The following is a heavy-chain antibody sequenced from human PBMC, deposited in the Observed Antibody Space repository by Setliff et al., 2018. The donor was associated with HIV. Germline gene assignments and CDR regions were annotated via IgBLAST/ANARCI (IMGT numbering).Heavy chain of an antibody. V-gene: IGHV4-59*12. Sequence: PSETLSLTCTVSGVATDSNYWTWIRQSPGKGLEWIGYVYYGGITNYSPSLKSRVSISIDTSKNQFYLNLGSVTAADTAMYYCARDSGWLQFGQFDYWGQGALVTVSS. CDR3: ARDSGWLQFGQFDY. J-gene: IGHJ4*02. CDR1: GVATDSNY. D-gene: IGHD5-12*01. CDR2: VYYGGIT.